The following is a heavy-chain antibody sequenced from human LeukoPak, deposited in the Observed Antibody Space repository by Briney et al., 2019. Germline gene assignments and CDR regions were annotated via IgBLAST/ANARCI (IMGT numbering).Heavy chain of an antibody. Sequence: SETLSLTCTVSGGSISGSSYYWGWIRQPPGKGLEWIGSIYYSGSTYYNPSLKSRVTISVDTSKNQFSLKLNSVTATDTAVYYCARRRQGVGRQQLVPYYYGMDVWGQGTTVTVSS. J-gene: IGHJ6*02. CDR2: IYYSGST. CDR3: ARRRQGVGRQQLVPYYYGMDV. CDR1: GGSISGSSYY. V-gene: IGHV4-39*01. D-gene: IGHD6-13*01.